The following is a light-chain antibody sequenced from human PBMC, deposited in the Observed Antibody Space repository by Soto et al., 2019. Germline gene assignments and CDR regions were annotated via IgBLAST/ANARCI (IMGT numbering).Light chain of an antibody. V-gene: IGKV3-20*01. CDR3: QQYGSSPWT. CDR1: QSVSRNY. J-gene: IGKJ1*01. CDR2: IAS. Sequence: ENGLRQSPGTVSLSPGERVTLSCRASQSVSRNYLAWYQQKTGQTPRLLIYIASSRAPGIPDRFSGSGSGTHFTLTISRVEPEDFAVYYCQQYGSSPWTFGQGTKVEIK.